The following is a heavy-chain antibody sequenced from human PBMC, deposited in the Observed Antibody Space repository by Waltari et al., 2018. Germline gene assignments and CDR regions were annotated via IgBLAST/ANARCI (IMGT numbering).Heavy chain of an antibody. CDR1: GGSIRSYC. CDR3: ARGRCSSTSCYAGFDY. CDR2: IYYSGGT. Sequence: QVQLQESGTGRVKPSETLSLTCTVSGGSIRSYCCGWIRQPPGKGLEWIGYIYYSGGTNYNPSLKSRVTISVDTSKNQFSLKLSSVTAADTAVYYCARGRCSSTSCYAGFDYWGQGTLVTVSS. D-gene: IGHD2-2*01. V-gene: IGHV4-59*01. J-gene: IGHJ4*02.